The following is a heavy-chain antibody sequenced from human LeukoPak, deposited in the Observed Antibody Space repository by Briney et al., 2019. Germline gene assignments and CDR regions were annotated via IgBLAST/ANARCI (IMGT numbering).Heavy chain of an antibody. D-gene: IGHD3-3*01. Sequence: GRSLRLSCAASGFTFDDYAMHWVRQAPGKGLEWVSGISWNSGSIGYADSVRGRFTISRDNAKNSLYLQMNSLRAEDMALYYCAKAIRSDFWSGYYFDYWGQGTLVTVSS. V-gene: IGHV3-9*03. CDR2: ISWNSGSI. J-gene: IGHJ4*02. CDR1: GFTFDDYA. CDR3: AKAIRSDFWSGYYFDY.